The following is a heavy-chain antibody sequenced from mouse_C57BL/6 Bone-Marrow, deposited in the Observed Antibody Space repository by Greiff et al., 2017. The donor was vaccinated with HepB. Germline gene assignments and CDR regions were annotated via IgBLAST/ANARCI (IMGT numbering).Heavy chain of an antibody. CDR1: GFTFSDYY. CDR3: ARQWGWLRRSHYAMDY. Sequence: EVKLVESGGGLVQPGGSLKLSCAASGFTFSDYYMYWVRQTPEKRLEWVAYISNGGGSTYYPDTVKGRFTISRDNAKNTLYLQMSRLKSEDTAMYYCARQWGWLRRSHYAMDYWGQGTSVTVSS. J-gene: IGHJ4*01. V-gene: IGHV5-12*01. D-gene: IGHD2-2*01. CDR2: ISNGGGST.